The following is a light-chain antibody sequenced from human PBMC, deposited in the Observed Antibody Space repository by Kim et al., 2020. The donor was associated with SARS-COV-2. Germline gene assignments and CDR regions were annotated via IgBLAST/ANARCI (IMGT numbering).Light chain of an antibody. Sequence: GRAVTISGTRSSGSSGDNYVQWYQQRPGGAPTTLIYEDDQRPSGVPDRFSGSIYSSSNSASLTISGLKTEDEADYYCQSYNRSNVIFGGGTQLTVL. J-gene: IGLJ2*01. V-gene: IGLV6-57*03. CDR1: SGSSGDNY. CDR2: EDD. CDR3: QSYNRSNVI.